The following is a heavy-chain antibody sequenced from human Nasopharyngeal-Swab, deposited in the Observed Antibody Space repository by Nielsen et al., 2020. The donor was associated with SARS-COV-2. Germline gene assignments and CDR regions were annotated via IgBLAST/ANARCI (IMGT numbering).Heavy chain of an antibody. V-gene: IGHV3-9*01. Sequence: WIRQPPGKGLEWVSGISWNSGSIGYADSVTGRFTISRDNAKNSLYLQMNSLRAEDTALYYCAKVVAAHYYYYGMNVWGQGTTVTVSS. CDR3: AKVVAAHYYYYGMNV. J-gene: IGHJ6*02. CDR2: ISWNSGSI. D-gene: IGHD2-15*01.